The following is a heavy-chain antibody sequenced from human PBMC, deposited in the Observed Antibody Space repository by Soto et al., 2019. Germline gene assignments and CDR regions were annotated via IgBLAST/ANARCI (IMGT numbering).Heavy chain of an antibody. V-gene: IGHV1-18*04. D-gene: IGHD1-1*01. CDR3: ARELRGGRWLQLYYFDY. J-gene: IGHJ4*02. Sequence: GASVKVSCKASGYTFTSYGISWVRQAPGQGLEWMGWISAYNGNTNYAQRLQGRVTMTTDTSTSTAYMELRSLRSDDTAVYYCARELRGGRWLQLYYFDYWGQGTLVTVSS. CDR2: ISAYNGNT. CDR1: GYTFTSYG.